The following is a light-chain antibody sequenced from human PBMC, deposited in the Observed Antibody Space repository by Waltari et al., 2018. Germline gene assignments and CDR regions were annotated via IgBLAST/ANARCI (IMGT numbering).Light chain of an antibody. CDR2: AAS. V-gene: IGKV1-8*01. J-gene: IGKJ5*01. CDR1: QGISSY. Sequence: AIRITQSPSSLSATTGDRVTIPCRASQGISSYLAWYQQKPGKDPKLLIYAASTLQSGVPSRFSGSGSGTDFILTISCLQSEDFATYYCQQYYNYPPITFGQGTRLEIK. CDR3: QQYYNYPPIT.